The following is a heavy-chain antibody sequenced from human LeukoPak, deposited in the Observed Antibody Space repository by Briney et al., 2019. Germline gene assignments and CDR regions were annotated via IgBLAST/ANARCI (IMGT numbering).Heavy chain of an antibody. Sequence: ASVKVSCKAAGYSFTNYGISWVRQAPGQGLEWMGWISAYNGNTNYAQKLQGRVTMTADTSTSTAYMELRSLRSDDTAVYYCARDPCANGVCYFDFWGQGTLVTVSS. CDR2: ISAYNGNT. D-gene: IGHD2-8*01. CDR1: GYSFTNYG. V-gene: IGHV1-18*01. CDR3: ARDPCANGVCYFDF. J-gene: IGHJ4*02.